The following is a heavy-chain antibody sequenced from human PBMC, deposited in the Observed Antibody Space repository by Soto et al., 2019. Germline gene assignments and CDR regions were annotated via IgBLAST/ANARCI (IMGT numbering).Heavy chain of an antibody. CDR3: AKYPRGAYGPFDC. CDR2: ISESGDIT. CDR1: GFTFSSYP. J-gene: IGHJ4*02. D-gene: IGHD3-10*01. V-gene: IGHV3-23*01. Sequence: EVQLLESGGGLVQPGGSLRLSCAASGFTFSSYPMSWVRQVPGKGLEWVSAISESGDITTYTDSVKGRFTISRDNSKSTLYLQMNSLRADDTGLYFCAKYPRGAYGPFDCWGQGTLVTVSS.